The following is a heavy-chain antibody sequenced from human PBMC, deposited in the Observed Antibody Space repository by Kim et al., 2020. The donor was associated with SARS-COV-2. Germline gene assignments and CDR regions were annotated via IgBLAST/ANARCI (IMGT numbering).Heavy chain of an antibody. V-gene: IGHV3-21*01. CDR3: ARVPAAIGGGMDV. CDR2: ISSSSSYI. D-gene: IGHD2-2*01. J-gene: IGHJ6*02. CDR1: GFTFSSYS. Sequence: GGSLRLSCAASGFTFSSYSMNWVRQAPGKGLEWLSSISSSSSYIYYADSVKGRFTISRDNAKNSLYLQMNSLRAEDTAVYYCARVPAAIGGGMDVWGQGTTVTVSS.